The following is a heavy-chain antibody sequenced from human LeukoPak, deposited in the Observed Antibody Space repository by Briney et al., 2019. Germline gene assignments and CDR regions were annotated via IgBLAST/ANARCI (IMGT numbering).Heavy chain of an antibody. V-gene: IGHV3-7*03. Sequence: GGSLRLSCSASGFTFSDYWMMWVRQAPGKGLEWVGNIRQDDSEKNYVDSVKGRFTISRDNAKFSLYLQMNSLRAEDTAVYYCAAQPNYYDSSGRDYWGQGTLVTVSS. CDR2: IRQDDSEK. CDR1: GFTFSDYW. CDR3: AAQPNYYDSSGRDY. D-gene: IGHD3-22*01. J-gene: IGHJ4*02.